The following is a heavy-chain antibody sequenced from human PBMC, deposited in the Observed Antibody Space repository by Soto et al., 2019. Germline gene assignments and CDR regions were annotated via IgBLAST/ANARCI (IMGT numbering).Heavy chain of an antibody. Sequence: SETLSLTCAVYGGSFSGYYWSWVRQPPGKGLEWIGEINHSGSTNYNPSLKSRVTISVDTSKNQFSLKLSSVTAADTAVYYCARGAGCCSGGSCYQRRSYYGMDVWGQGTTVTVSS. CDR1: GGSFSGYY. V-gene: IGHV4-34*01. D-gene: IGHD2-15*01. J-gene: IGHJ6*02. CDR3: ARGAGCCSGGSCYQRRSYYGMDV. CDR2: INHSGST.